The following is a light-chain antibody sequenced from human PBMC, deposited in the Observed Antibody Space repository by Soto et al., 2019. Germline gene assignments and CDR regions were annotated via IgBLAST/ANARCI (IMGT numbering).Light chain of an antibody. V-gene: IGLV1-44*01. CDR1: SSNIGSNT. CDR2: SNN. J-gene: IGLJ2*01. CDR3: AAWDDSLNGPDVV. Sequence: QSVLTQPPSASGTPGQRVTISCSGSSSNIGSNTVNWYQQLPGTAPKLLIYSNNQRPSGVPDRFSGSKSGTSASLAIGGLQAEAGADYYCAAWDDSLNGPDVVFGGGTKLTVL.